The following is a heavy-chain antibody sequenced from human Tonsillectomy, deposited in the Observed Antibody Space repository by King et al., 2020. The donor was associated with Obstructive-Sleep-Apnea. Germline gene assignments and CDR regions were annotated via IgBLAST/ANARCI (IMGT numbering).Heavy chain of an antibody. V-gene: IGHV3-13*01. CDR1: XXXXXAXX. D-gene: IGHD2-15*01. J-gene: IGHJ3*02. CDR2: IGDGGXT. CDR3: ARXXLGCXXGNCFLPFDX. Sequence: DVQLVESGGGFVXPXGSLRLXXAAXXXXXXAXXMQXVXXVSGXGXEXVSSIGDGGXTYYSXSVKGRFTISRENAKNSLFLQMKNLRAGDTAVYYSARXXLGCXXGNCFLPFDXGGQXXMVTVXS.